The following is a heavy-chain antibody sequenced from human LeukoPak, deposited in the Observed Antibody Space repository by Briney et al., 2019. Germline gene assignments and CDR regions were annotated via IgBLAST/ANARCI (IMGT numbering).Heavy chain of an antibody. D-gene: IGHD1-26*01. CDR1: GGSISSYY. CDR3: ARGWEKFDY. J-gene: IGHJ4*02. CDR2: IYYSGST. V-gene: IGHV4-59*08. Sequence: PSETLSLTCTVSGGSISSYYWSWIRQPPGKGLEWIGYIYYSGSTNYNPSLKSRVTISVDTSKNQFSLKLNSLTAADTAVYYCARGWEKFDYWGQGTRVTVSS.